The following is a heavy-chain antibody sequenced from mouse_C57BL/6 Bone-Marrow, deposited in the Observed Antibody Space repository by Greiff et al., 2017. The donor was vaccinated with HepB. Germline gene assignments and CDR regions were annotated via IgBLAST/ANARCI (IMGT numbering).Heavy chain of an antibody. Sequence: VQLKQSGPVLVKPGASVKMSCKASGYTFTDYYMNWVKQSHGKSLEWIGVINPYNGGTSYNQKFKGKATLTVDKSSSTAYMELNSLTSEDSAVYYCAREGKANWSYAMDYWGQGTSVTVSS. CDR1: GYTFTDYY. J-gene: IGHJ4*01. CDR3: AREGKANWSYAMDY. V-gene: IGHV1-19*01. D-gene: IGHD4-1*01. CDR2: INPYNGGT.